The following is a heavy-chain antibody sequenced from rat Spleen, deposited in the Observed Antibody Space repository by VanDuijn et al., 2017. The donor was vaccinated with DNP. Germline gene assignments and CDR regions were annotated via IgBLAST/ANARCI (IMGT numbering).Heavy chain of an antibody. Sequence: EVQLVESGGGLVQPGRSLKLSCAASGFTFSNYDMAWVRQAPTKGLEWVASISPSGGSTYYPDSVRGRFTISRDNAENTVNLQMNSLRSEDTATYYCAKWGSNYGRNNYWGQGVMVTVSS. CDR2: ISPSGGST. CDR1: GFTFSNYD. D-gene: IGHD1-11*01. CDR3: AKWGSNYGRNNY. J-gene: IGHJ2*01. V-gene: IGHV5S13*01.